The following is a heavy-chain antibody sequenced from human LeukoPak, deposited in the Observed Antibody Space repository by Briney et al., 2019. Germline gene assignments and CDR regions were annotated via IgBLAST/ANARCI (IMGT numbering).Heavy chain of an antibody. D-gene: IGHD3-22*01. J-gene: IGHJ4*02. Sequence: ASVKVSCKASGGTFSTSGISWVRQAPGQGLEWMGGAVPIFGTTHYAQKFQGRVTITTDESTSTAYMELSSLRSEETAVYYCARGSTHYYDRNDYWGQGTLVTVSS. CDR2: AVPIFGTT. CDR1: GGTFSTSG. V-gene: IGHV1-69*05. CDR3: ARGSTHYYDRNDY.